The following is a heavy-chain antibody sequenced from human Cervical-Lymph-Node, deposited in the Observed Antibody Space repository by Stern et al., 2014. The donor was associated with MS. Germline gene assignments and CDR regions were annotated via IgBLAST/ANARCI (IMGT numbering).Heavy chain of an antibody. D-gene: IGHD2-21*02. Sequence: QVQLQESGPGLVKPSETLSLTCTVSGGAVSDYYWTWIRQRPGKGLEWIGYISDTGTTNYNPSLHSRVTITLDTSQNQVSLRLRSVTAADTAVYYCARDHSTTASDWFFDLWGRGSLVTVSS. V-gene: IGHV4-59*02. CDR3: ARDHSTTASDWFFDL. CDR1: GGAVSDYY. J-gene: IGHJ2*01. CDR2: ISDTGTT.